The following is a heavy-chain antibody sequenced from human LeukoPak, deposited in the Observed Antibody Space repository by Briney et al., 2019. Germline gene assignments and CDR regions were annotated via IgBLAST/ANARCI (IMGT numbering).Heavy chain of an antibody. V-gene: IGHV3-30*03. CDR3: ARDYYGSGSYYNPHFDY. CDR2: ISYDGSNK. Sequence: PGRSLRLSCAASGFTFSSYGMHWVRQAPGKGLEWVAVISYDGSNKYYADSVKGRFTISRDNSKNTLYLQMNSLRAEDTAVYYCARDYYGSGSYYNPHFDYWGQGTLVTVSS. J-gene: IGHJ4*02. CDR1: GFTFSSYG. D-gene: IGHD3-10*01.